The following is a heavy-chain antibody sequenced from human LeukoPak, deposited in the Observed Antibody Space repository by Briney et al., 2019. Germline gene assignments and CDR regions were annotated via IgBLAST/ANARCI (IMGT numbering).Heavy chain of an antibody. Sequence: GGSLRLSCAASGYTFRSYWMSWVREAPGKGLEWVANIKHDGSDKYYVDSVKGRFTISRDNAKNSLYLQMNSLRAEDTAVYYCGRDPTPFYWGQGSLVTVSS. CDR2: IKHDGSDK. CDR3: GRDPTPFY. V-gene: IGHV3-7*01. D-gene: IGHD2-15*01. CDR1: GYTFRSYW. J-gene: IGHJ4*02.